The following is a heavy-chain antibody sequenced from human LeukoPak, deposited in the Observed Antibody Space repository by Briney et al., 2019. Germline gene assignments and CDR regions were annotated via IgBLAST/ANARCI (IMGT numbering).Heavy chain of an antibody. CDR3: ARLAGYFYDSSGYPKPSSLIDF. CDR1: GGSISSTNYY. J-gene: IGHJ4*02. CDR2: IYYSGST. D-gene: IGHD3-22*01. Sequence: SETLSLTCTVSGGSISSTNYYWGWIRQPPGKGPECIGTIYYSGSTYYSPSLKSRVTISVDTSKNQFSLKLSSVTAADTAMYYCARLAGYFYDSSGYPKPSSLIDFWGQGTLVTVSS. V-gene: IGHV4-39*01.